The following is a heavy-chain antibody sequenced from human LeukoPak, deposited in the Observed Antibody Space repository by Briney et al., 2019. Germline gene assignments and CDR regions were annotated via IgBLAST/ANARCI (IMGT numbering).Heavy chain of an antibody. CDR2: IYYSGST. CDR3: ARHLGSGGLDAFDI. J-gene: IGHJ3*02. Sequence: PSETLSLTCTVSSGSISSSSYYWGWIRQPPGKGLEWIGSIYYSGSTYYNPSLKSRVTISVDTSKNQFSLKLSSVTAADTAVYYCARHLGSGGLDAFDIWGQGTMVTVSS. D-gene: IGHD3-10*01. V-gene: IGHV4-39*01. CDR1: SGSISSSSYY.